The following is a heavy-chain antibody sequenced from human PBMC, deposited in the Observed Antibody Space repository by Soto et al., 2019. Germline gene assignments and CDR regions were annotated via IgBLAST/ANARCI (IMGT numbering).Heavy chain of an antibody. CDR3: ASSYGSGYRACDY. CDR1: GDTFTFYS. J-gene: IGHJ4*02. Sequence: QVRLVQSGAEVKRPGSSVKVSCKASGDTFTFYSINWVRQAPGLGLEWMGRINPILSMANYAQRFQGRVTMTAEKSTSTAYMELSSLRSEDTASYYCASSYGSGYRACDYWGQGALVTVSS. V-gene: IGHV1-69*02. D-gene: IGHD3-10*01. CDR2: INPILSMA.